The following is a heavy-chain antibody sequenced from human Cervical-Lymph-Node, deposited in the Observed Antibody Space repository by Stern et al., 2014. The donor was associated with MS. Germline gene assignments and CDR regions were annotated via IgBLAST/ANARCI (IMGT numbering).Heavy chain of an antibody. D-gene: IGHD1-1*01. V-gene: IGHV5-51*03. CDR2: IYPDDSDI. J-gene: IGHJ6*02. CDR3: ARPPPRRKWDDPNYGMDV. CDR1: GYTFTNNW. Sequence: EVQLVQSGAEVKKPGESLKISCKGSGYTFTNNWIAWVRQMPGKGLEWMGIIYPDDSDIRYSPSLQGQVTISADQSISTAYLQWSSLKAADSAVYYWARPPPRRKWDDPNYGMDVWGQGTTVTVSS.